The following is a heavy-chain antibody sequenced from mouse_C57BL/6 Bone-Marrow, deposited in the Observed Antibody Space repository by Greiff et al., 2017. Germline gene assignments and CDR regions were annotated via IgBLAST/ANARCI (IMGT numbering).Heavy chain of an antibody. CDR1: GFTFSSYA. CDR3: ARAYYSKGGDY. J-gene: IGHJ2*01. D-gene: IGHD2-5*01. CDR2: ISDGGSYT. Sequence: EVQLVESGGGLVKPGGSLKLSCAASGFTFSSYAMSWVRQTPEKRLEWVATISDGGSYTYYPDNVKGRFTISRDNAKNNLYLQMSHLKSEDTAMYYCARAYYSKGGDYWGQGTTLTVSS. V-gene: IGHV5-4*01.